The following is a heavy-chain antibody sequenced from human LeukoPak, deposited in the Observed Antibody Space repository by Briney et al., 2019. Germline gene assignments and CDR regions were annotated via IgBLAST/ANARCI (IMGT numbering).Heavy chain of an antibody. CDR3: AKVFRKDGDFHLFDC. Sequence: QAGGSLRLSCAASGFTFSSYAMSWVRQVPGKGLEWVSVISGSGDNTYYADSVKGRFTISRDNSKNMLYLQMNSLRAEDTAVYYCAKVFRKDGDFHLFDCWGQGTLVTVSS. V-gene: IGHV3-23*01. CDR1: GFTFSSYA. D-gene: IGHD4-17*01. CDR2: ISGSGDNT. J-gene: IGHJ4*02.